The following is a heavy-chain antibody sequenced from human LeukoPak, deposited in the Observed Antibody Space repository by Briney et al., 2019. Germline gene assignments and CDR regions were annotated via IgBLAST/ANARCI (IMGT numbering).Heavy chain of an antibody. CDR1: GVSISSDDYY. J-gene: IGHJ3*02. D-gene: IGHD3-16*01. CDR2: IYYTGNT. CDR3: ARDVEEGALDVFDI. V-gene: IGHV4-31*03. Sequence: TPSENLSLTCTVSGVSISSDDYYWTWIRRIPGKGLEWIGYIYYTGNTNYNPSLKSRVAMSIDTSKSQFSLKLRSVTAADTAVYFCARDVEEGALDVFDIWGPGTKVTVSS.